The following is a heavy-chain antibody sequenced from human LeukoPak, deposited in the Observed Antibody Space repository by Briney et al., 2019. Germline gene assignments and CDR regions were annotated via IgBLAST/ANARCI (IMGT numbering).Heavy chain of an antibody. D-gene: IGHD3-3*01. CDR2: ISGSGDST. V-gene: IGHV3-23*01. CDR1: GFTFSNYA. J-gene: IGHJ4*02. Sequence: PGGSLRLSCAASGFTFSNYAMSWVRQAPGKGLEWVSAISGSGDSTYYADSVKGRFTISRDSSMETPYLQMNSLRAEDTATYFCAKRLSFGVAIGDFDYWGQGTLVTVSS. CDR3: AKRLSFGVAIGDFDY.